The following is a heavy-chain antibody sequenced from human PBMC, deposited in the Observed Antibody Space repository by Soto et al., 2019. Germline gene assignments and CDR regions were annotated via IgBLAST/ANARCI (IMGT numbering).Heavy chain of an antibody. CDR3: ARDPILSSSPNYGMDV. CDR2: IIPIFGTA. Sequence: QVQLVQSGAEVKKPGSSVKVSCKASGGTFSSYAISWVRQAPGQGLEWMGGIIPIFGTANYAQKFQGRVTITADEXTXXAYMELSSLRSEDTAVYYCARDPILSSSPNYGMDVWGQGTTVTVSS. J-gene: IGHJ6*02. CDR1: GGTFSSYA. V-gene: IGHV1-69*12. D-gene: IGHD6-13*01.